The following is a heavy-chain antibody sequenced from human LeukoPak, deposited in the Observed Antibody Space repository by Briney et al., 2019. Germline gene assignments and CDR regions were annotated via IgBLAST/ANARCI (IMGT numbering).Heavy chain of an antibody. CDR1: GYPFSSYW. J-gene: IGHJ6*02. CDR3: ARHEKSCSRDSCYRSHMDV. Sequence: GDSLKISCKWAGYPFSSYWIAWGRLLPGKGLECMGIIYPGDSDTRYSPNIGGQGTIAAEKSISTAYLQWDSLKASDTAMYFCARHEKSCSRDSCYRSHMDVWGQGTTVTVSS. CDR2: IYPGDSDT. D-gene: IGHD2-15*01. V-gene: IGHV5-51*01.